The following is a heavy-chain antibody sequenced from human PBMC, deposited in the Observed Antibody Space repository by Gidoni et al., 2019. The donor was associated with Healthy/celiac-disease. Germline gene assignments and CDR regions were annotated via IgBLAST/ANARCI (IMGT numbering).Heavy chain of an antibody. CDR2: IWYDGSNK. CDR1: GFTFSSEG. D-gene: IGHD1-26*01. J-gene: IGHJ3*02. V-gene: IGHV3-33*01. CDR3: ARGFGIVGALGAFDI. Sequence: QVQLVESGGGVVQPGRSLRRSCSASGFTFSSEGMHWVRQAPGKRLEWVSVIWYDGSNKYYADSVKGRFTISRDNSKNTLYLQMNGLRAEDTAVYYCARGFGIVGALGAFDIWGQGTMVTVSS.